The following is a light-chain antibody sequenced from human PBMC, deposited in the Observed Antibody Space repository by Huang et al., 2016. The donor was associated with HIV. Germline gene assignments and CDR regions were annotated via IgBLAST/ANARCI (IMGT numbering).Light chain of an antibody. V-gene: IGKV1-39*01. J-gene: IGKJ1*01. CDR3: QQTDNTPRT. CDR2: SAS. Sequence: DIQMTQSPSSLSASVGDRVTIACRASQSIRKFLNWYQQKPGEAPKLLMHSASSWQSGVPSRFSGSGSGTDFTLTITSLQPEDFATYYCQQTDNTPRTFGQGTKVVIK. CDR1: QSIRKF.